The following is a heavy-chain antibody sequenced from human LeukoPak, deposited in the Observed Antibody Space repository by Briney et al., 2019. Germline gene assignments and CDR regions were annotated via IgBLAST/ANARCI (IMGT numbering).Heavy chain of an antibody. V-gene: IGHV4-4*07. D-gene: IGHD6-13*01. Sequence: GSLRLSCAASGFTFSSYEMNWVRQPAGKGLEWIGRIYTSGSTNYNPSLRSRVTMSVDTSKNQFSLKLNSVTAADTAVYYCARDSTTWHGGLFDYWGQGTLVTVSS. CDR2: IYTSGST. CDR1: GFTFSSYE. J-gene: IGHJ4*02. CDR3: ARDSTTWHGGLFDY.